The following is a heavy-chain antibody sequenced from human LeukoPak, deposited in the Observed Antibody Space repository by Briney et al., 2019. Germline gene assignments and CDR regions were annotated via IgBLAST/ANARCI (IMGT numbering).Heavy chain of an antibody. CDR1: GFTINKYG. J-gene: IGHJ4*02. CDR3: ATITGSPDY. V-gene: IGHV3-30*02. D-gene: IGHD1-20*01. CDR2: ISHDGENK. Sequence: GGSLRLSCAASGFTINKYGIHWVRQAPGKGLEWVALISHDGENKFYADSVKGRFTISRDNSKNTVYLQMGSLRAEDTSLYYCATITGSPDYWGQGSLVTVSS.